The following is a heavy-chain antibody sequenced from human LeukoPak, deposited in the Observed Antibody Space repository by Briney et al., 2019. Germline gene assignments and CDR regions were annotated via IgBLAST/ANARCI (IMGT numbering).Heavy chain of an antibody. Sequence: PGGSLRLSCAASGFTFSSYAMHWVRQAPGKGLEWVAVISYDGSNKYYADSVKGRFTISRDNAKNSLYLQMNSLRAEDTAVYNCARIGCSSSSLDFWGRGTLVTVSS. D-gene: IGHD6-6*01. CDR3: ARIGCSSSSLDF. J-gene: IGHJ4*02. V-gene: IGHV3-30-3*01. CDR2: ISYDGSNK. CDR1: GFTFSSYA.